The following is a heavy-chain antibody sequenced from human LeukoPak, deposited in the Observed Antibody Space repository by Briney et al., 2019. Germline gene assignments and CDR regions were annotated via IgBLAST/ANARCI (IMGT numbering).Heavy chain of an antibody. D-gene: IGHD2-15*01. CDR3: ARYDCSGGSCYSFAAFDI. CDR2: IYYSGST. V-gene: IGHV4-59*08. CDR1: GGSISSYY. J-gene: IGHJ3*02. Sequence: PSETLSLTCTVSGGSISSYYWSWIRQPPGKGLEWMGYIYYSGSTTYNPSLKSRVTISVDTSKTQFSLKLSSVPAAATAIYYCARYDCSGGSCYSFAAFDIWGQGTMVTVSS.